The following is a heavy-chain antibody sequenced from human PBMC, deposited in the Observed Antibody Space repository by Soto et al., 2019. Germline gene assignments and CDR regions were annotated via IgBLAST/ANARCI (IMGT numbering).Heavy chain of an antibody. CDR2: ISGSGGST. V-gene: IGHV3-23*01. J-gene: IGHJ3*02. Sequence: GGCRRLSCAAAGFTFSSYCMRWVRQPPGKGVECVSAISGSGGSTYYADSVKGRFIISRDNSKNTLYLQMSSLRAEDTAVYYCAKAQSDFWSGYSGDAFDIWGQGTMVTV. D-gene: IGHD3-3*01. CDR1: GFTFSSYC. CDR3: AKAQSDFWSGYSGDAFDI.